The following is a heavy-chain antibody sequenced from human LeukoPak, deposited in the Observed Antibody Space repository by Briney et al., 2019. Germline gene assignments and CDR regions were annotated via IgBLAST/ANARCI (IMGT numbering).Heavy chain of an antibody. CDR1: GFTFSSYS. J-gene: IGHJ4*02. CDR2: ISSSSSTI. CDR3: ARDKYSSSSAFDY. Sequence: SGGSLRLSCAASGFTFSSYSMNWVRQAPGKGLEWVSYISSSSSTIYYADSVKGRFTISRDNAKNSLYLQMNSLRAEDTAVYYCARDKYSSSSAFDYWGQGTLVTVSS. V-gene: IGHV3-48*01. D-gene: IGHD6-6*01.